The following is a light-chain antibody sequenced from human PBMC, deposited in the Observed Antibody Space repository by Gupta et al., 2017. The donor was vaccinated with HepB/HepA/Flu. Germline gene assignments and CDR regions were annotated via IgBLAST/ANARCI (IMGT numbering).Light chain of an antibody. Sequence: QSALTPPPSVSGSPGQCVTIFCPATSSDVGSYNRVSWYQQPPGTAPKLMIYEVSNRPSGVPDRFSGSKSGNTASLTISGLQAEDEADYYCSSYTSSSTLVFGGGTKLTVL. CDR3: SSYTSSSTLV. CDR1: SSDVGSYNR. V-gene: IGLV2-18*02. J-gene: IGLJ2*01. CDR2: EVS.